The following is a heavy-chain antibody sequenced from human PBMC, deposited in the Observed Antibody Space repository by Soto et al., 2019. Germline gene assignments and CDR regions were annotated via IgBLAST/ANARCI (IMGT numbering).Heavy chain of an antibody. CDR2: ISHDGFSQ. Sequence: QVQLVESGGGVVQPGTSLRLSCVVSGFTLSNTGVHWVRQAPGMGLEWVAMISHDGFSQHYVDSVRGRFTISRDNSKNTLYLQMDSLRPEDTSVYYCAKDWGSSGWFNWFDSWGQGTLVIVSS. CDR3: AKDWGSSGWFNWFDS. CDR1: GFTLSNTG. V-gene: IGHV3-30*18. J-gene: IGHJ5*01. D-gene: IGHD6-13*01.